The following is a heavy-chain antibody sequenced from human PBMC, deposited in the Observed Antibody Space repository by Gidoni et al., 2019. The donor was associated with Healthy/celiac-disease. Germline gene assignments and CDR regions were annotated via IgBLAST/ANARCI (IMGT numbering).Heavy chain of an antibody. V-gene: IGHV3-74*01. Sequence: EVQLVESGGGLVQPGGSLRLSCAASGFTFSSYWMHWVRQAPGKGLVWVSRINSDGSSTSYADSVKGRFTISRVNAKNTLYLQMNSLRAEDTAVYYCARDRDIYYYYYGMDVWGQGTTVTVSS. J-gene: IGHJ6*02. CDR3: ARDRDIYYYYYGMDV. CDR2: INSDGSST. CDR1: GFTFSSYW. D-gene: IGHD3-9*01.